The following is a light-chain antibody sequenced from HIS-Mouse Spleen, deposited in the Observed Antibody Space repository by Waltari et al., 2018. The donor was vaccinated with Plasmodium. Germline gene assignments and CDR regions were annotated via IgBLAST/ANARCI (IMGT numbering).Light chain of an antibody. CDR2: EDS. CDR1: ALPKKY. Sequence: SYELTPPPSVSVSPGQTARLPCSGDALPKKYAYWYQQTSGQAPVLVIYEDSKRPAGIPERFSGSSSGTMATLTISGAQVEDEADYYCYSTDSSGNHRVFGGGTKLTVL. V-gene: IGLV3-10*01. CDR3: YSTDSSGNHRV. J-gene: IGLJ3*02.